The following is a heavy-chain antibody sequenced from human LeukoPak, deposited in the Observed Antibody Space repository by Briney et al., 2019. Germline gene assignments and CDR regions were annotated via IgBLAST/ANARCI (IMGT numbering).Heavy chain of an antibody. CDR1: GGSFSGYY. V-gene: IGHV4-34*01. D-gene: IGHD3-10*01. J-gene: IGHJ4*02. CDR3: ASRPTIYYYYFDY. Sequence: SETLSLTCAVYGGSFSGYYWSWIRQPRGKGLEWIGEINHSGSTNYNPSLKSRVTISVDTSKNQFSLKLSSVTAADTAVYYCASRPTIYYYYFDYWGQGTLVTVSS. CDR2: INHSGST.